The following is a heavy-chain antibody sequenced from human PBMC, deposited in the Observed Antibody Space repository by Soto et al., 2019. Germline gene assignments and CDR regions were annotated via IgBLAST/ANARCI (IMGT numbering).Heavy chain of an antibody. CDR3: ARAPVDPYAGDYMDV. J-gene: IGHJ6*03. V-gene: IGHV1-8*01. D-gene: IGHD6-19*01. Sequence: GASVKVSCKASGYTFTSYDINWVRQATGQGLEWMGWMNPNSGNTGYAQKFQGRVTMTRNTSISTAYMELSSLRSEDTAVYYCARAPVDPYAGDYMDVWGKGTTVTVSS. CDR1: GYTFTSYD. CDR2: MNPNSGNT.